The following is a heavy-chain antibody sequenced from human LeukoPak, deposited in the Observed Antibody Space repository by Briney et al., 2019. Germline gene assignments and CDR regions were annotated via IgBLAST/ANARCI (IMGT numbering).Heavy chain of an antibody. CDR1: GYTLTELS. CDR2: FDPEDGET. CDR3: ATDLYGSGSYYTSY. V-gene: IGHV1-24*01. D-gene: IGHD3-10*01. Sequence: ASVKVSCKVSGYTLTELSMHCVRQAPGKGLEWMGGFDPEDGETIYAQKFQGRVTMTEDTSTDTAYMELSSLRSEDTAVYYCATDLYGSGSYYTSYWGQGTLVTVSS. J-gene: IGHJ4*02.